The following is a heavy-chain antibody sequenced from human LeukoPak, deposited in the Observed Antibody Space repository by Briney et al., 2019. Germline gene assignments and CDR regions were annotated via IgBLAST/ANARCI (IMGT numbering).Heavy chain of an antibody. CDR2: IDPNTGNP. Sequence: ASVKVSCKASGYSFSIYAMNWVRQAPGQGLEWMGWIDPNTGNPTYAQGFTGRFVFSVDTSVSTAYLQISSLKAEDTAVYYCVRDYCGGDCYFDYWGQGTLVTVSS. CDR3: VRDYCGGDCYFDY. D-gene: IGHD2-21*02. CDR1: GYSFSIYA. V-gene: IGHV7-4-1*02. J-gene: IGHJ4*02.